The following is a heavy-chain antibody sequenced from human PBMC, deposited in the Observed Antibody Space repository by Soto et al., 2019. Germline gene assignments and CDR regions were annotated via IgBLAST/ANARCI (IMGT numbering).Heavy chain of an antibody. J-gene: IGHJ4*02. CDR3: ARGSSIAAAGGSRDFDY. Sequence: ASVKVSCKASGYTFTSYGISWVRQAPGQGLEWMGWISAYNGNTNYAQKLQGRVTMTTDTSTSTAYMELRSLRSDDTAVYYCARGSSIAAAGGSRDFDYWGQGTLVTGLL. CDR2: ISAYNGNT. V-gene: IGHV1-18*01. D-gene: IGHD6-13*01. CDR1: GYTFTSYG.